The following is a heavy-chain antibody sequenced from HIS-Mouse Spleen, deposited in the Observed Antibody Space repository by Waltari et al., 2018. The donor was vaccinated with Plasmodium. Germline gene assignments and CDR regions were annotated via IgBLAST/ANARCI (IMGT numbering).Heavy chain of an antibody. CDR2: IYTSGGT. D-gene: IGHD3-16*01. J-gene: IGHJ2*01. CDR3: ARGRGYWYFDL. Sequence: QVQLQESGPGLVKPSETLSLTCTVSGGSISSYYWSWIRQPAGQGLEWIGRIYTSGGTNDNPSLKGRVTMSVDTSKNQFSLKLSSVTAADTAVYYCARGRGYWYFDLWGRGTLVTVSS. V-gene: IGHV4-4*07. CDR1: GGSISSYY.